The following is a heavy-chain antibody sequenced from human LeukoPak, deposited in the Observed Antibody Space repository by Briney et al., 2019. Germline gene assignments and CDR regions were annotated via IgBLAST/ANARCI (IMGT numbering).Heavy chain of an antibody. Sequence: PSETLSLTCTVSGGSISNYYWSWIRQSPEKGLEWIGYMYYSGSTNYNPSLKSRVTISVDTSKNQFSLKLSSVTAADTAVYYCARGYGSGSYSHFDYWGQGTLVTVSS. CDR2: MYYSGST. V-gene: IGHV4-59*01. CDR1: GGSISNYY. D-gene: IGHD3-10*01. J-gene: IGHJ4*02. CDR3: ARGYGSGSYSHFDY.